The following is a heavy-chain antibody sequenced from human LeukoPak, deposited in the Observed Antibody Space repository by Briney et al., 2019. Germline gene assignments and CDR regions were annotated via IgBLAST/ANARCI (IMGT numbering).Heavy chain of an antibody. D-gene: IGHD2-21*02. CDR3: ARDGDGYGRFDY. V-gene: IGHV4-31*11. Sequence: SETLSLTCAVYGGSFSGYYWSWIRQHPGKGLEWIGYIYYSGSTYYNPSLKSRISISVDTSMNQFSLKLNSVIAADTAVYYCARDGDGYGRFDYWGQGTLVTVSS. CDR1: GGSFSGYY. J-gene: IGHJ4*02. CDR2: IYYSGST.